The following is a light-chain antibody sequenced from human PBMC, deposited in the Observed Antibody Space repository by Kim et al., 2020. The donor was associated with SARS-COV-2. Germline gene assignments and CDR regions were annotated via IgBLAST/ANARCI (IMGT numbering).Light chain of an antibody. Sequence: LPPGERVTPGCRARQSVGSGYLAWYQQKSGQPPGLVMYDVSVRATGITDRFSGRGSGTDFTLTISSLEPEDFAVFYCQQYANSPLTFGGGTKLEI. V-gene: IGKV3-20*01. J-gene: IGKJ4*01. CDR1: QSVGSGY. CDR2: DVS. CDR3: QQYANSPLT.